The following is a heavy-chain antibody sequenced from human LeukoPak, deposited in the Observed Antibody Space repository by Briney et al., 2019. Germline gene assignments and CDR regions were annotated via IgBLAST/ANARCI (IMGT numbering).Heavy chain of an antibody. D-gene: IGHD3-16*01. CDR3: ASSLLTRGRGPSDY. Sequence: GGSLSPACAASGFTFSSYAMSWVRQTPGKGLEWVSAISGSGGSTYYADSVKGRFTISRDNSKNTMFLQMNSLRAEDTAFYYCASSLLTRGRGPSDYWGQGTLVTVSP. V-gene: IGHV3-23*01. J-gene: IGHJ4*02. CDR1: GFTFSSYA. CDR2: ISGSGGST.